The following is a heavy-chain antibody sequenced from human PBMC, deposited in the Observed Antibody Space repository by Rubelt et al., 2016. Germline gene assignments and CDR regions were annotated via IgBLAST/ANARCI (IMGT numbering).Heavy chain of an antibody. CDR1: GFTFSSYA. CDR3: AKVPIRTVTSTFDY. V-gene: IGHV3-23*01. Sequence: EVPLLESGGGLVQPGGSLRLSCAASGFTFSSYAMSWVRQAPGKGLEWVSAISGSGGSTYYADSVKGRFTTSRDNSKNTLYLQMNSLRAEDTAVYYCAKVPIRTVTSTFDYWGQGTLVTVSS. CDR2: ISGSGGST. D-gene: IGHD4-17*01. J-gene: IGHJ4*02.